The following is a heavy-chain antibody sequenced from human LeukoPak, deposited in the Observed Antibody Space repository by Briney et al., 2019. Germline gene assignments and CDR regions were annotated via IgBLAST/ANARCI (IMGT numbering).Heavy chain of an antibody. Sequence: GGSLRLSCAASGFTLTTYAMSWVRQAPGKGLEWVSSISGSGGTAYYADSVKGRFTISRDNSKNTVYLQVNSLRADDTAVYYCAKDRTYSSSPAYFQHWGQGTLVIVSS. CDR3: AKDRTYSSSPAYFQH. D-gene: IGHD6-13*01. CDR2: ISGSGGTA. CDR1: GFTLTTYA. J-gene: IGHJ1*01. V-gene: IGHV3-23*01.